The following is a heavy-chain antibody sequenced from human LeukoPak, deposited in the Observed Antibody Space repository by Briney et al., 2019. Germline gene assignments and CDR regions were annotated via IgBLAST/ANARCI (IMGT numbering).Heavy chain of an antibody. CDR3: ARGGLPVTMIVVVIPYYFDY. V-gene: IGHV4-34*01. D-gene: IGHD3-22*01. Sequence: SETLSLTCAVYGGSFSGYYWSWIRQPPGKGLEWIGEINHSGSTNYNPSLKSRVTISVDMSKNQFSLKLSSVTAADTAVYYCARGGLPVTMIVVVIPYYFDYWGQGTLVTVSS. J-gene: IGHJ4*02. CDR1: GGSFSGYY. CDR2: INHSGST.